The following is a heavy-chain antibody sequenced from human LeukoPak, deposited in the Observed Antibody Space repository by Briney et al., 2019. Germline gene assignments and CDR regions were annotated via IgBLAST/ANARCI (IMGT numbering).Heavy chain of an antibody. CDR3: ARVSSRYDILTGYWARYYMDV. CDR1: GGSISSYY. Sequence: PSETLSLTCTVSGGSISSYYWSWIRQPPGKGLEWIGYIYYSGSTNYNPSLKSRVTISVDTSKNQFSLKLSSVTAADTAVYYCARVSSRYDILTGYWARYYMDVWGKGTTVTISS. V-gene: IGHV4-59*01. J-gene: IGHJ6*03. D-gene: IGHD3-9*01. CDR2: IYYSGST.